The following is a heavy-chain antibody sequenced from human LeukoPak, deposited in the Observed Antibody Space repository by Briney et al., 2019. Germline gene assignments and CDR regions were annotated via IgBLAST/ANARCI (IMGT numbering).Heavy chain of an antibody. CDR1: GGTFSSYA. Sequence: SVNVSCKASGGTFSSYAISWVRQAPGQGLEWMGRIIPILGIANYAQKFQGRVTITADKSTSTAYMELSSLRSADTAEYYCARSYCSGGICYSYHDERWFDPWGQGTMVTVSS. CDR2: IIPILGIA. CDR3: ARSYCSGGICYSYHDERWFDP. V-gene: IGHV1-69*04. D-gene: IGHD2-15*01. J-gene: IGHJ5*02.